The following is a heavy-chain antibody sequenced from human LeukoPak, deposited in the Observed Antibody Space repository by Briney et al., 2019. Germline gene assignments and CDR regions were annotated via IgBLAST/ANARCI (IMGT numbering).Heavy chain of an antibody. V-gene: IGHV3-30*02. Sequence: GGSLRLSCAASGFTFSSYGMHWVRQAPGKGLEWVAFIRYDGSNKYYADSVKGRFTISRDNSKNTLYLQMNSLRAEDTAVYYCNGYCSSTSCYKGVDYWGQGTLVTVSS. CDR3: NGYCSSTSCYKGVDY. CDR1: GFTFSSYG. J-gene: IGHJ4*02. CDR2: IRYDGSNK. D-gene: IGHD2-2*02.